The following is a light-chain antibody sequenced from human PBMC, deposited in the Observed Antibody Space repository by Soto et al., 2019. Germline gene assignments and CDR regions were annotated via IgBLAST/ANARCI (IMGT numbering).Light chain of an antibody. V-gene: IGKV1-5*01. Sequence: DIQMTQSPSTLSASAGDRVTISCRASQSISNWLAWYQQKPGKAPKLLIFGEFNLEGGVPSRFRCSGSGTEFTLTISGLLPDDFATYICQQTYTAFSFGPGTTVEI. CDR2: GEF. J-gene: IGKJ3*01. CDR1: QSISNW. CDR3: QQTYTAFS.